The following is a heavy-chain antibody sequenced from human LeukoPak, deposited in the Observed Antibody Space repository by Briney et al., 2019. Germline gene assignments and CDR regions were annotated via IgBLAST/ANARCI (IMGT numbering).Heavy chain of an antibody. Sequence: PSQTLSLTCTVSGSSVSSDEYSWSWVRQHPGKGLEWIGYVYYSGSSYYIPSLESRVTMSVEVSKNPFSLELRSVTAADTAVYYCARVKVLRFLEWFLDFWGQGALVTVSS. CDR1: GSSVSSDEYS. CDR2: VYYSGSS. J-gene: IGHJ4*02. D-gene: IGHD3-3*01. V-gene: IGHV4-31*03. CDR3: ARVKVLRFLEWFLDF.